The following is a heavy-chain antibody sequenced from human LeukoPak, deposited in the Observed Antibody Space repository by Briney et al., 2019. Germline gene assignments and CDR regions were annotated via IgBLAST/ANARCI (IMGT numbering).Heavy chain of an antibody. CDR2: INPNSGGT. V-gene: IGHV1-2*02. CDR3: ARINPYSSGWYVSFDY. D-gene: IGHD6-19*01. J-gene: IGHJ4*02. CDR1: GYTFTGYY. Sequence: ASVKVSCKASGYTFTGYYMHWVRQAPGQGLEWMGWINPNSGGTNYAQKFQGRVTMTRDTSISTAYMELSRLRSDDTAVYYCARINPYSSGWYVSFDYWGQGTLVTVSS.